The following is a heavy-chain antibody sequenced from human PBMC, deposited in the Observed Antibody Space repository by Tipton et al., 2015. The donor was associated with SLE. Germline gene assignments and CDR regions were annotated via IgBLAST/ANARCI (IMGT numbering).Heavy chain of an antibody. CDR1: GGSISNYY. Sequence: GLVKPSETLSLTCTVSGGSISNYYWSWIQQPPGKGLEWIGYIYYSGSINYNPSLKSRVTISVDTSKNQFSLKLSSVTAADTAVYYCARDRVYSSSYYMDVWGKGTTVTVSS. CDR2: IYYSGSI. CDR3: ARDRVYSSSYYMDV. D-gene: IGHD6-13*01. J-gene: IGHJ6*03. V-gene: IGHV4-59*01.